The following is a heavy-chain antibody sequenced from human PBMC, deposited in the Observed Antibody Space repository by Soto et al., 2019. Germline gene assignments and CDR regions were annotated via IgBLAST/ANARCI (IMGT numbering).Heavy chain of an antibody. CDR1: GGSISSGDYF. CDR2: IYYSGNT. V-gene: IGHV4-30-4*01. Sequence: VQLEESGPGLVKPSQTLSLTCTVSGGSISSGDYFWAWIRQPPGKGLEWIGHIYYSGNTYYNPSLKSRVTISIDTSKNQFSLNLRSLTAADTAVYYCARDRRDYGDYRGRFDPWGQGTLVTVSS. D-gene: IGHD4-17*01. J-gene: IGHJ5*02. CDR3: ARDRRDYGDYRGRFDP.